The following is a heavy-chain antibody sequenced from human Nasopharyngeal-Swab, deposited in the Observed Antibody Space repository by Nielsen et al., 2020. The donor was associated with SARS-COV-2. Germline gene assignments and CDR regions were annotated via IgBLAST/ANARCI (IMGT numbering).Heavy chain of an antibody. CDR3: AIFGDGYNYYSHFDY. Sequence: GESLKISCAASGFTFSSYAMSWVRQAPGKGLEWVSAISGSGGSTYYADSVKGRFTISRDNSKNTLYLQMNSLRAEDTAVYYCAIFGDGYNYYSHFDYWGQGTLVTVSS. V-gene: IGHV3-23*01. CDR1: GFTFSSYA. D-gene: IGHD5-24*01. CDR2: ISGSGGST. J-gene: IGHJ4*02.